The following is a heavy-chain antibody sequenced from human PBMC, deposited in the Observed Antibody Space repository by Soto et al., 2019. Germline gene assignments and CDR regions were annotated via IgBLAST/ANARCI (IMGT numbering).Heavy chain of an antibody. CDR1: GFTFSSYD. CDR3: ARGEPEVDIVLVPAAFDY. J-gene: IGHJ4*02. D-gene: IGHD2-2*03. CDR2: IGTAGDT. Sequence: EVQLVESGGGLVQPGGSLRLSCAASGFTFSSYDMHWVRQATGKGLEWVSAIGTAGDTYYPGSVKGRFTISRENAKNSLYLQMNSLRAGDTAVYYCARGEPEVDIVLVPAAFDYWGQGTLVTVSS. V-gene: IGHV3-13*01.